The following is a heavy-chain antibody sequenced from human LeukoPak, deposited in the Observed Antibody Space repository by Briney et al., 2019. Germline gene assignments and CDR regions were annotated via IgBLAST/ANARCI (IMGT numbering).Heavy chain of an antibody. J-gene: IGHJ4*02. V-gene: IGHV4-39*01. CDR3: ATNHCSGGSCYFDY. Sequence: PSETLSLTCAVSGGSITSSSYYWGWIRQPPGKGLEWIGYIYFSGSTYYNPSLKGRVTISADTAKNQFSLQLSSVTAADTAVYYCATNHCSGGSCYFDYWGQGTRVTVSS. D-gene: IGHD2-15*01. CDR1: GGSITSSSYY. CDR2: IYFSGST.